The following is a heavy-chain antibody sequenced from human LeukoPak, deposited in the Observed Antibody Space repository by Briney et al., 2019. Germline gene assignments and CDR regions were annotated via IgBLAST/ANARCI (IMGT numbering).Heavy chain of an antibody. V-gene: IGHV3-11*04. J-gene: IGHJ4*02. CDR2: ISSSGSTI. Sequence: GGSLRLSCAASGFTFSDYYMSWIRQAPGKGLEWVSYISSSGSTIYYADSVKGRFTVSRDNAKNSLYLQMNSLRAEDTAVYYCARWDVSGYSYGYDYWGQGTLVTVSS. D-gene: IGHD5-18*01. CDR3: ARWDVSGYSYGYDY. CDR1: GFTFSDYY.